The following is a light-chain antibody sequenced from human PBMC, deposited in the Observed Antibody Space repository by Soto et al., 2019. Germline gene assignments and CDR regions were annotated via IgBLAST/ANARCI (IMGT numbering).Light chain of an antibody. CDR1: SNDVGRYNY. J-gene: IGLJ2*01. CDR3: SSYTSSSTWV. Sequence: QSVLTQPASMSGSPGQSITISCTGTSNDVGRYNYVSWYQQHPGKAPKLMIYEVSNRPSGVSDRFSGSRSGNTASLTISGLQAEDESDYYCSSYTSSSTWVFGGGTKVTVL. CDR2: EVS. V-gene: IGLV2-14*01.